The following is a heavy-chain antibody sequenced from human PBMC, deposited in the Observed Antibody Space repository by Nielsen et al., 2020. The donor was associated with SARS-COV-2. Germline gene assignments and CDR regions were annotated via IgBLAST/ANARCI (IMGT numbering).Heavy chain of an antibody. CDR3: AKDGLWFGDQGGMDV. V-gene: IGHV3-9*01. J-gene: IGHJ6*02. D-gene: IGHD3-10*01. CDR1: GFTFDDYA. Sequence: SLRLSCAASGFTFDDYAMHWVRQAPGKGLEWVSGISWNSGSIGYADSVKGRFTISRDNAKNSLYLQMNSLRAEDTALYYCAKDGLWFGDQGGMDVWGQGTTVTVSS. CDR2: ISWNSGSI.